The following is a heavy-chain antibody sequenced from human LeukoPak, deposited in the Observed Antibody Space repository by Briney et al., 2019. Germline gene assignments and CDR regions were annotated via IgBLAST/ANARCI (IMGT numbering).Heavy chain of an antibody. D-gene: IGHD6-19*01. CDR1: GDTFSSYA. J-gene: IGHJ4*02. Sequence: SVKVSCKASGDTFSSYAISWVRQAPGQGLEWMGGIIPIFGTANYAQKFQGRVTITADKSTSTAYMELSSLRSEDTAVYYCARAIPSGSSGSGACDYWGQGTLVTVSS. CDR3: ARAIPSGSSGSGACDY. V-gene: IGHV1-69*06. CDR2: IIPIFGTA.